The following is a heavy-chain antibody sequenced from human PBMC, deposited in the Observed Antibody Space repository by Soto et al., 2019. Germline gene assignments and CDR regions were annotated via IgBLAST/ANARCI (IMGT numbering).Heavy chain of an antibody. J-gene: IGHJ4*01. CDR3: AKDKEPDGAWDIDY. D-gene: IGHD4-17*01. V-gene: IGHV3-23*01. Sequence: EVQLLESGGDLVQPGGSLRLSCAASGFTFRSYTMSWVRQAPGKGLEWVSSIIGANGDTFSADSVTGRFTISRDMSKSTLYLQMNGLRVEDTAIYYCAKDKEPDGAWDIDYWGHGTLVTVSS. CDR1: GFTFRSYT. CDR2: IIGANGDT.